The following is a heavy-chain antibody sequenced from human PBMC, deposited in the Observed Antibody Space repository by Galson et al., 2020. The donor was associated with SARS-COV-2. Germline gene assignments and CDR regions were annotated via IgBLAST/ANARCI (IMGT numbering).Heavy chain of an antibody. CDR3: ARAPHGYNTAWFDP. V-gene: IGHV5-51*01. CDR2: IYPSDSDT. J-gene: IGHJ5*02. Sequence: GESLKISCKDSGNNFSSYWIGWVRQMTGKGLEWVGIIYPSDSDTRYSPSFQGRVTISADKSISTTYLQCSSLKASATAIYYCARAPHGYNTAWFDPWGQGTLVTVSS. CDR1: GNNFSSYW. D-gene: IGHD5-12*01.